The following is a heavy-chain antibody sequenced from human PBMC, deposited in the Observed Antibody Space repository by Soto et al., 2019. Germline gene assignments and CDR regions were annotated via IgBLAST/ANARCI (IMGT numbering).Heavy chain of an antibody. J-gene: IGHJ6*02. V-gene: IGHV5-10-1*01. Sequence: PGESLKISCKGSGYSCTIYWISWVRQMPGKGLERMGRIDPSDSYTNYSPSFQGHVTISADKSISTAYLQWSSLKASDTAMYYCARHCAVVVPATRDYYYYGMDVWGQGTTVTVSS. CDR1: GYSCTIYW. D-gene: IGHD2-2*01. CDR2: IDPSDSYT. CDR3: ARHCAVVVPATRDYYYYGMDV.